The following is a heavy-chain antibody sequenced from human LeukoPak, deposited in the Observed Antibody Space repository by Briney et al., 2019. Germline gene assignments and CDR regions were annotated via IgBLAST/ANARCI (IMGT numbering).Heavy chain of an antibody. D-gene: IGHD3-10*01. CDR2: IYPGDSDT. CDR3: ARFRGITMVRGALDAFDI. Sequence: GESLKISCKGSRYSFTSYRIGWVRQMPGKGLEWMGIIYPGDSDTRYSPSFQGQVTIPADKSISTAYLQWSSLKASHTAMYYCARFRGITMVRGALDAFDIWGQGTMVTVSS. V-gene: IGHV5-51*01. CDR1: RYSFTSYR. J-gene: IGHJ3*02.